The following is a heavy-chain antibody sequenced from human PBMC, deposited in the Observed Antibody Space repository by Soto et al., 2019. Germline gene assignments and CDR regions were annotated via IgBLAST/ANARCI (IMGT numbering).Heavy chain of an antibody. V-gene: IGHV4-34*01. J-gene: IGHJ4*02. Sequence: SETLSVTCAVYCGSFSGYYWSWIRQPPGKGLEWIGEINHSGSTNYNPSLKSRVTISVDTSKNQFSLKLSSVTAADTAVYYCARGGVGVVVPAAITLDYWGQGTLVTVS. CDR3: ARGGVGVVVPAAITLDY. D-gene: IGHD2-2*01. CDR1: CGSFSGYY. CDR2: INHSGST.